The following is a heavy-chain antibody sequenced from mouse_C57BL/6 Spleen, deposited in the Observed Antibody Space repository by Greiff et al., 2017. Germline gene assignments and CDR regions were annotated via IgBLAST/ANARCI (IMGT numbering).Heavy chain of an antibody. CDR1: GYTFTDHT. Sequence: VQLQESDAELVKPGASVKISCKVSGYTFTDHTIHWMKQRPEQGLEWIGYIYPRDGSTKYNEKFKGKATLTADKSSSTAYMQLNSLTSEASAVYFCATEDYYGSSLYAMDYWGQGTSVTVSS. CDR3: ATEDYYGSSLYAMDY. V-gene: IGHV1-78*01. D-gene: IGHD1-1*01. J-gene: IGHJ4*01. CDR2: IYPRDGST.